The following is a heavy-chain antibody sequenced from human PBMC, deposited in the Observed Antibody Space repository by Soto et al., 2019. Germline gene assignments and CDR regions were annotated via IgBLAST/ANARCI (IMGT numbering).Heavy chain of an antibody. J-gene: IGHJ5*02. Sequence: QVQLVQSGAEVKKPGSSVKVSCKASGGTFSIYGISWVRQAPGQGLEWMGGIIPIFGTPNYAQKFQGRVTITADESTSTAYMELSSLRSEDTAMYYCARDLWRDVDCVSTSCYYNWFDPWGQGTQVTVSS. CDR3: ARDLWRDVDCVSTSCYYNWFDP. CDR2: IIPIFGTP. D-gene: IGHD2-2*01. CDR1: GGTFSIYG. V-gene: IGHV1-69*12.